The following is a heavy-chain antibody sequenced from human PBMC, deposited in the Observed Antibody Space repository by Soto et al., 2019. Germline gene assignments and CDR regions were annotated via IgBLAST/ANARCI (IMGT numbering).Heavy chain of an antibody. CDR2: INPNSGNI. CDR1: GDTFTTYD. J-gene: IGHJ4*02. V-gene: IGHV1-8*01. CDR3: ARGRASGSYYLLDY. D-gene: IGHD3-10*01. Sequence: ASVKVSCKASGDTFTTYDINWVRQATGHGLEWIGWINPNSGNIGYAQRFQGRVTMTRDTAIRTAYMEVSSLRSGDTAVYYCARGRASGSYYLLDYWGQGTLVTVSS.